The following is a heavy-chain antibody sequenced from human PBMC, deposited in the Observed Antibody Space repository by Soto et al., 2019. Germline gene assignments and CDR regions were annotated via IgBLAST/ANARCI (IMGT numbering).Heavy chain of an antibody. CDR1: GFTFSSYE. Sequence: EVQLVESGGGLVQPGGSLRLSCAASGFTFSSYEMNWVRQAPGQGLEWVSYISYSGNPTKYADYVKGRFTSPLDYAKNSRYLEMDSLRVEGTAVSDGVGDRYGIVATTFDYWGGGTLVTVFS. CDR3: VGDRYGIVATTFDY. CDR2: ISYSGNPT. D-gene: IGHD5-12*01. J-gene: IGHJ4*01. V-gene: IGHV3-48*03.